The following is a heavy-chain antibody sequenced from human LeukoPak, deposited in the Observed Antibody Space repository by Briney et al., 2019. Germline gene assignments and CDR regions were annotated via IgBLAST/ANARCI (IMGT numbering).Heavy chain of an antibody. V-gene: IGHV3-30*03. CDR1: GFTFSSYG. Sequence: GRSLRLSCAASGFTFSSYGMHWVRQAPGKGLEWVAVISYDGSNKYYADSVKGRFTISRDNSKNTLYLQMNSLRAEDTAVYYCATSGYRTDYYDSSGYYYVDYWGQGTLVTVSS. CDR2: ISYDGSNK. CDR3: ATSGYRTDYYDSSGYYYVDY. D-gene: IGHD3-22*01. J-gene: IGHJ4*02.